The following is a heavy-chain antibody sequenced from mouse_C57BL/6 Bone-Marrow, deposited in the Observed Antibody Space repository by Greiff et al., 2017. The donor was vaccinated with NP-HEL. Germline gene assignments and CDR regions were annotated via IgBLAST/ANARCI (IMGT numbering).Heavy chain of an antibody. CDR2: TFYRGIT. Sequence: VQLQQSGPSLVRPSQALSLTCTVTVFSLNSDCYWIWIRPFPGNKLEYIGYTFYRGITYYHPSLASRTYITRDTSKNQFSLKLSAVTTEGTAAYYCARTPVRMGYAMDYWGQGTSVTVSS. V-gene: IGHV3-3*01. CDR3: ARTPVRMGYAMDY. J-gene: IGHJ4*01. D-gene: IGHD2-14*01. CDR1: VFSLNSDCY.